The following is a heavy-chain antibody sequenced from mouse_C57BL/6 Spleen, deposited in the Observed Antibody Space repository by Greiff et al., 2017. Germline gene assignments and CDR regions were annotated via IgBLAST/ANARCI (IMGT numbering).Heavy chain of an antibody. CDR1: GYTFTSYW. V-gene: IGHV1-64*01. J-gene: IGHJ1*03. CDR3: ANSNYVRVNWYFDV. D-gene: IGHD2-5*01. Sequence: QVQLQQPGAELVKPGASVKLSCKASGYTFTSYWMHWVKQRPGQGLEWIGMIHPNSGSTNYNEKFKSKATLTVDKSSSTAYMQLSSLTSEDSAVYYCANSNYVRVNWYFDVWGTGTTVTVSA. CDR2: IHPNSGST.